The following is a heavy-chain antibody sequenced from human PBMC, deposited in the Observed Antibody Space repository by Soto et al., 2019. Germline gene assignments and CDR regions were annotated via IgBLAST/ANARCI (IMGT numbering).Heavy chain of an antibody. CDR2: ISWNSGSI. CDR1: GFTFDDYA. V-gene: IGHV3-9*01. CDR3: AKDSAQLGTDDAFDI. Sequence: GGSLRLSCAASGFTFDDYAMHWVRQAPGKGLEWVSGISWNSGSIGYADSVKGRFTISRDNAKNSLYLQMNSLRAEDTALYYCAKDSAQLGTDDAFDIWGQGTMVTVSS. J-gene: IGHJ3*02. D-gene: IGHD7-27*01.